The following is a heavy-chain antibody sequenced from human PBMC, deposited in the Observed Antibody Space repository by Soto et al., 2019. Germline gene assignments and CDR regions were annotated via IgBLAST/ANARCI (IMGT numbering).Heavy chain of an antibody. V-gene: IGHV1-69*01. Sequence: QVQLVQSGAEVKKPGSSVKVSCKASGGTFSSYAISWVRQAPGQGLEWMGGIIPIFGTANYAQKFQGRVTITADEAKSTAYMEMGSLRSEDTAVYYCARGLSARSSFPADAFDIWGQGTMVTVSS. D-gene: IGHD6-6*01. CDR3: ARGLSARSSFPADAFDI. J-gene: IGHJ3*02. CDR2: IIPIFGTA. CDR1: GGTFSSYA.